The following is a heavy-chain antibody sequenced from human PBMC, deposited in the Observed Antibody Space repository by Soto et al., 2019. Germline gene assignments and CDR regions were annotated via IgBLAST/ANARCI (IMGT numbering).Heavy chain of an antibody. D-gene: IGHD3-10*01. CDR3: ARHNYGSGSTYFDY. CDR1: GVSISTADYY. J-gene: IGHJ4*02. Sequence: SETLSLTCTVTGVSISTADYYWSWIRQHPGKGLEWLGYIYYSGTTYYYPSLESRLTISLDTSKNEFSLRLSSVTAADTAVYYCARHNYGSGSTYFDYWGQGTLVTVSS. V-gene: IGHV4-31*03. CDR2: IYYSGTT.